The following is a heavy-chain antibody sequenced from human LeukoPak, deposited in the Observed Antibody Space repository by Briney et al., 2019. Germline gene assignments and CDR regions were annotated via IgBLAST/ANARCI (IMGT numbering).Heavy chain of an antibody. CDR2: NSGSGGST. Sequence: GGSLRLSCAASGFTFSSYAMSWVHQAPGKGLEWVSANSGSGGSTYYADSVKGRFTISRDNSKNTLYLQMNSLRAEDTAVYYCAKDLTAMVTPFDYWGQGTLVTVSS. D-gene: IGHD5-18*01. J-gene: IGHJ4*02. CDR1: GFTFSSYA. V-gene: IGHV3-23*01. CDR3: AKDLTAMVTPFDY.